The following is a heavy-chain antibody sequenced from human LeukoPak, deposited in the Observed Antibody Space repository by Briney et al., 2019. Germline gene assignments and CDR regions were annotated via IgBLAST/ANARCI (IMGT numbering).Heavy chain of an antibody. CDR2: ISSSGSTI. D-gene: IGHD4-17*01. Sequence: PGGSLRLSCAASGFTFSDYYMSWIRQAPGKGLEWVSHISSSGSTIYYADSVKGRFTISRDNAKNSLYLQMNSLRAEDTAVYYCARTGTVTTDNWFDPWGQGTLVTVSS. J-gene: IGHJ5*02. CDR1: GFTFSDYY. V-gene: IGHV3-11*01. CDR3: ARTGTVTTDNWFDP.